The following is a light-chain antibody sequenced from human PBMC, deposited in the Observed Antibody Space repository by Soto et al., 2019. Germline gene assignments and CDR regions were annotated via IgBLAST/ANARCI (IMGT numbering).Light chain of an antibody. J-gene: IGLJ3*02. V-gene: IGLV1-40*01. CDR1: SSDIGAGYR. CDR3: QSYDFTLGAFWV. CDR2: DNT. Sequence: QPVLTQPPSVSGAPGERVTISCTGSSSDIGAGYRVRWYQQVPGTAPKLLIYDNTNRPSGVSVRFSGSKSGTSASLAITGLQAEDEAHYFCQSYDFTLGAFWVFGGGTKLTVL.